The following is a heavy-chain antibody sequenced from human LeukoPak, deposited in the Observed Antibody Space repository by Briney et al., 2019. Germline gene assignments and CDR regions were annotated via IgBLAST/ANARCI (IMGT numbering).Heavy chain of an antibody. Sequence: PGGSLRLSCAASGFTFDDYAMHWVRQAPGKGLEWVSLISWDGGSTYYADSVKGRFTISRDNSKNSLYLQMNSLRAEDTALYYCAKGPYYYDSSGYYNLDYWGQGTLVTVSS. J-gene: IGHJ4*02. CDR3: AKGPYYYDSSGYYNLDY. V-gene: IGHV3-43D*03. CDR2: ISWDGGST. CDR1: GFTFDDYA. D-gene: IGHD3-22*01.